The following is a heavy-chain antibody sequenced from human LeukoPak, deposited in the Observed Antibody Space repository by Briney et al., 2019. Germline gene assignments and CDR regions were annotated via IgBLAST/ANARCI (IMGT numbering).Heavy chain of an antibody. CDR2: IYSGGST. J-gene: IGHJ4*02. CDR1: GFTVSSNY. Sequence: GGSLRLSCAASGFTVSSNYMSWVRQAPGKGLEWVSFIYSGGSTYYADSVKGRFTISRDNSKNTLYLQMNSLRAEDTAIYYCARDLRIVSGSYLDYWGQGTLVTVSS. V-gene: IGHV3-66*01. CDR3: ARDLRIVSGSYLDY. D-gene: IGHD1-26*01.